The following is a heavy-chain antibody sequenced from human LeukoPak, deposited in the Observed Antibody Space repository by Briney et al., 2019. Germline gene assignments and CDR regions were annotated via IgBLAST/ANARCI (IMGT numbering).Heavy chain of an antibody. CDR3: AREDYGDYWGIDY. CDR1: CYSFTRYG. V-gene: IGHV1-18*01. J-gene: IGHJ4*02. CDR2: ISAYNGNT. D-gene: IGHD4-17*01. Sequence: ASVKVSCKASCYSFTRYGCSWVRQAPGQGLEWLGWISAYNGNTDYAQSLQGRVTMTTDTSTSTAYMQLRSLRSDDTAVYYCAREDYGDYWGIDYWGQGTLVTVSS.